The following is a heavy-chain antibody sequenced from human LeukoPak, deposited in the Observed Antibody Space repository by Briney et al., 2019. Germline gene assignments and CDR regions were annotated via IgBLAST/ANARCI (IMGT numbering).Heavy chain of an antibody. CDR2: SNPNSGGT. V-gene: IGHV1-2*02. D-gene: IGHD6-19*01. CDR3: ATGLGIAVSGTLVGWFDP. J-gene: IGHJ5*02. CDR1: GYNFTGYY. Sequence: ASVKVSCEASGYNFTGYYMHWVRQAPGQGLEWMGWSNPNSGGTNYAQNFQDRVTMTRDTSISTAFMELSRLRSEDTAVYYCATGLGIAVSGTLVGWFDPWGQGTLVTVSS.